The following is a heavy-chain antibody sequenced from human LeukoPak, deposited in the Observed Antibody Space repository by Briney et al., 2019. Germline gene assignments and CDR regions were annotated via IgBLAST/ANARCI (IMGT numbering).Heavy chain of an antibody. D-gene: IGHD1-26*01. J-gene: IGHJ4*02. CDR3: ARNSGSYLDY. V-gene: IGHV4-61*09. CDR1: GGSLSSGSYY. Sequence: PSQTLSLTCTVSGGSLSSGSYYWSWIRQPAGKGLEWIGHIYTSGSTNYNPSLKSRVTISVDTSKNQFSLKLSSVTAADTAVYYCARNSGSYLDYWGQGTLVTVSS. CDR2: IYTSGST.